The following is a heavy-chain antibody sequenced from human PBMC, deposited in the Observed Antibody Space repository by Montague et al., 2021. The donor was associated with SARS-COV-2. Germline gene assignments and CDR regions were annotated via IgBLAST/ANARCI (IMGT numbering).Heavy chain of an antibody. CDR1: GGSISSYY. CDR2: MNYSGST. CDR3: ARDFDY. V-gene: IGHV4-59*13. J-gene: IGHJ4*02. Sequence: SETLSLTCTVSGGSISSYYWSWIRQPPGKGLEWIGYMNYSGSTNYNPSLKSRVTLSVDTSKNQFSLKLSSVTAADTAVYYCARDFDYWGQGTLVPVSS.